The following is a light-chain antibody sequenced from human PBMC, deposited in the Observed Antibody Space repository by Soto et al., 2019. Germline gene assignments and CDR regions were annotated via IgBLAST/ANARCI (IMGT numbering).Light chain of an antibody. CDR3: QQHSGWPLT. CDR1: QSVSSS. CDR2: DAS. Sequence: EIVLIQSPATLSLSPGERATLSCRASQSVSSSLAWYQQNPGQAPRLLIFDASNRATGIPVRFSGSGSGTDFTLTISSLEPEDFTVYYCQQHSGWPLTFGGGTRVEIK. J-gene: IGKJ4*01. V-gene: IGKV3-11*01.